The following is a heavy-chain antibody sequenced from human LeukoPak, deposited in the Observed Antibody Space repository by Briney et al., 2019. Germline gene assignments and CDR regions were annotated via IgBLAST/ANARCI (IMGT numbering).Heavy chain of an antibody. Sequence: GESLKISCNGSGYXFTTYWIGWVRQMPGKGLEWRGIIYPGDSDTRYSPSFQGQVTISADKSISTAYLQWSSLKASDTAMYYCARHLGYGSDDAFDIWGQGTMVTISS. CDR3: ARHLGYGSDDAFDI. CDR1: GYXFTTYW. D-gene: IGHD3-10*01. J-gene: IGHJ3*02. V-gene: IGHV5-51*01. CDR2: IYPGDSDT.